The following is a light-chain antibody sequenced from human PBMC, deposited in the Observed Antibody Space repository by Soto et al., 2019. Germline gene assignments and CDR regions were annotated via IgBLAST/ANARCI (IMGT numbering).Light chain of an antibody. CDR1: QSVSSSY. V-gene: IGKV3-20*01. J-gene: IGKJ2*01. Sequence: EIVLTQSPGTLSLSPGERATLSCRASQSVSSSYLAWYQQKPGQAPRLLIYGAFTRATGIPDRFSGSGSGTDFTLTISRLVPEDFAAVYYCQQYGTSPNTFGQGTKLEIE. CDR3: QQYGTSPNT. CDR2: GAF.